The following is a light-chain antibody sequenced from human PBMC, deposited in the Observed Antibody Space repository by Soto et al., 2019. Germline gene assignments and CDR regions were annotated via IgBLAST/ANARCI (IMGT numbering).Light chain of an antibody. CDR3: QQYNSYLWT. V-gene: IGKV1-5*01. CDR2: DVS. J-gene: IGKJ1*01. CDR1: QYVNSW. Sequence: DIQMTQSPSTLSASVGDRVTITCRASQYVNSWLAWYQQKPGKAPKLLIYDVSILESGVPSRFSGSGSGTEFTLTISSLQPDDFATYYCQQYNSYLWTFGPGTKVEIK.